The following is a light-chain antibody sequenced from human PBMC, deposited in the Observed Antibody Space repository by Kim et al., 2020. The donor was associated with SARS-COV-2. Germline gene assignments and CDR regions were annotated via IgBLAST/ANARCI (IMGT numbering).Light chain of an antibody. CDR1: SLRSYY. J-gene: IGLJ3*02. CDR3: NSRDSSGNHHWV. CDR2: GKN. Sequence: SSELTQDPAVSVALGQTVRITCQGDSLRSYYASWYQQKPGQAPVLVIYGKNNRPSGIPDRFSGSSSGNTASLTITGAQAEEEADYYCNSRDSSGNHHWVF. V-gene: IGLV3-19*01.